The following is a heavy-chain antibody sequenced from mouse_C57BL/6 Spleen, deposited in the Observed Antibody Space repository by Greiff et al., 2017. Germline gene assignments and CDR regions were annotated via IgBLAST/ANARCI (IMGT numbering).Heavy chain of an antibody. Sequence: VQLQQSGAELVRPGASVTLSCKASGYTFTDYEMHWVKQTPVHGLEWIGAIDPETGGTAYNQKFKGKAILTADNSSTTAYMERRSLTSEDSAVYYCTRPQAPQDYAMDYWGQGTSVTVSS. V-gene: IGHV1-15*01. D-gene: IGHD3-2*02. CDR2: IDPETGGT. CDR3: TRPQAPQDYAMDY. J-gene: IGHJ4*01. CDR1: GYTFTDYE.